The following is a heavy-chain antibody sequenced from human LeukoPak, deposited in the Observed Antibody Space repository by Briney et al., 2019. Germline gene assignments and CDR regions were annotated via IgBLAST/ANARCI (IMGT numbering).Heavy chain of an antibody. J-gene: IGHJ6*02. Sequence: AGGSLRLSCAASGFTFSSYAMSWVRQAPGKGLEWVSAISGSGGSTYYADSVKGRFTISRDNSKNTLYLQMNSLRAEDTATYYCARIGCTGNNCRRYYYYGMDVWGQGTTVTVSS. CDR2: ISGSGGST. CDR1: GFTFSSYA. V-gene: IGHV3-23*01. D-gene: IGHD2-8*02. CDR3: ARIGCTGNNCRRYYYYGMDV.